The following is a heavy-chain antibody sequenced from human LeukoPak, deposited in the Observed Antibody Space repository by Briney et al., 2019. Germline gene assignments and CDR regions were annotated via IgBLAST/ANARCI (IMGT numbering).Heavy chain of an antibody. CDR1: GYSFTAFY. J-gene: IGHJ4*02. V-gene: IGHV1-69*13. CDR3: ARPMYSGGAPGGY. Sequence: SAKVSCKTSGYSFTAFYIHWVRQAPGQGLEWMGGIIPIFGTANYAQKFQGRVTITADESTSTAYMELSSLRSEDTAVYYCARPMYSGGAPGGYWGQGTLVTVSS. CDR2: IIPIFGTA. D-gene: IGHD1-26*01.